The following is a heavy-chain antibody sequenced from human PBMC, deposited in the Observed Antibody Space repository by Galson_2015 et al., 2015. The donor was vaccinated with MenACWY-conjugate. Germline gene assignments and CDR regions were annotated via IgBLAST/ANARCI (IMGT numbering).Heavy chain of an antibody. J-gene: IGHJ4*02. CDR1: GFTFRSYW. V-gene: IGHV3-74*01. D-gene: IGHD2-21*01. Sequence: SLRLSCAASGFTFRSYWMHWVRQAPGKGLVWVSRINGDGSSTSYADSVKGRFIISRDNAKNTLYLQINSLRTEDTAVYYCALVGIAGRTFWGQGTLVTVSS. CDR3: ALVGIAGRTF. CDR2: INGDGSST.